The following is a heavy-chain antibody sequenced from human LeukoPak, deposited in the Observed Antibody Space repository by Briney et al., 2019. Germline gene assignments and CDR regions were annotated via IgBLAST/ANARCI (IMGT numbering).Heavy chain of an antibody. V-gene: IGHV3-7*03. CDR2: IKLDGSEK. J-gene: IGHJ4*02. D-gene: IGHD3/OR15-3a*01. Sequence: GGSLRLSCAASRFTFTKYWMSWVRQAPGKGLEWVANIKLDGSEKNYVDSVKGRFTISRDNTKNSLYLQMNSLRAEDTAVFYCARDQYDTWSRRGNFDSWGQGTLVIVSS. CDR3: ARDQYDTWSRRGNFDS. CDR1: RFTFTKYW.